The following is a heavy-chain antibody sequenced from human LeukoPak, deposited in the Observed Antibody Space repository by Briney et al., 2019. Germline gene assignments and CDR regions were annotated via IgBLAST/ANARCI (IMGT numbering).Heavy chain of an antibody. D-gene: IGHD6-19*01. CDR1: GFTFSRYD. V-gene: IGHV3-30*04. J-gene: IGHJ1*01. Sequence: GGSLRLSCAASGFTFSRYDMQWVRQARGKGGEGVTHISYEGSNKYYGDSVKGPFTLSRDNSQNTLYLQMNRLRVEDTAVYYCASEYREDHSGSHYFQHWGQGTLVTLSS. CDR3: ASEYREDHSGSHYFQH. CDR2: ISYEGSNK.